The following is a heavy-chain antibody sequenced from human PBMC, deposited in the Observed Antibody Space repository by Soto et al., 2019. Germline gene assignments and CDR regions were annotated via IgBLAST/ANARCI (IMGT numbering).Heavy chain of an antibody. CDR1: GFTFSSYA. J-gene: IGHJ6*02. D-gene: IGHD6-13*01. CDR3: AKDLPPAADHYYYYYGMDF. CDR2: ISGGGGST. Sequence: EVQLLESGGGLVQPGGSLRLSCAASGFTFSSYAMSWVRQAPGKGLEWVSAISGGGGSTYYADSVKGRFTISRDNSKNMHYLQMNSLRADDTAVYYCAKDLPPAADHYYYYYGMDFWGQGTTVTVSS. V-gene: IGHV3-23*01.